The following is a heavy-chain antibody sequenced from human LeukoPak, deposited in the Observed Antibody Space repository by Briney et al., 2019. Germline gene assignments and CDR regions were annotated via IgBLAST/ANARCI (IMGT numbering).Heavy chain of an antibody. D-gene: IGHD3-22*01. CDR1: GFTFSSYA. V-gene: IGHV3-23*01. Sequence: PGGSLRLSCAASGFTFSSYAMSWVRQAPGKGLEWVSAISGSGGSTYYADSVKGRFTIPRDNSKNTLYLQMSSLRAEDTAVYYCAKDAYYYDSSSYYTFPDYWGQGTLVTVSS. CDR3: AKDAYYYDSSSYYTFPDY. CDR2: ISGSGGST. J-gene: IGHJ4*02.